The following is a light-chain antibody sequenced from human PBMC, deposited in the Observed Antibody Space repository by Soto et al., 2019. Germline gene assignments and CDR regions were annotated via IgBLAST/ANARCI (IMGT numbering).Light chain of an antibody. V-gene: IGKV1-39*01. CDR3: QQTYTTPRYT. Sequence: DIQMTQSPSSLSASVGDRVTITCRASQSISRYLNWYQQKPGKAPNLLIYAAASLQRGVPSRFSGSGSGTDFTLTISDLQPEDFATYFCQQTYTTPRYTFGQGTKLEIK. CDR1: QSISRY. J-gene: IGKJ2*01. CDR2: AAA.